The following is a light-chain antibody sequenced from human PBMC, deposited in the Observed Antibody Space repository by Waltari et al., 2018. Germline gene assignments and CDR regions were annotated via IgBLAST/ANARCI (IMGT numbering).Light chain of an antibody. Sequence: DIVVTQSPDSLAVSLGERATMNGKSSQSLLHTNNKNYLAWYQLRPGQPPKLLIYWASTRESGVPGRFSGSGSGTDFTLTISGLQAEDVAVYYCQQYYSTPNTFGQGTKLEIK. CDR2: WAS. CDR1: QSLLHTNNKNY. CDR3: QQYYSTPNT. V-gene: IGKV4-1*01. J-gene: IGKJ2*01.